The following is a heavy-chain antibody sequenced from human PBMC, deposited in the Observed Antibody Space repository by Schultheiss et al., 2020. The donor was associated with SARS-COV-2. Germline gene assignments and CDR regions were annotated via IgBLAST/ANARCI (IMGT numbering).Heavy chain of an antibody. J-gene: IGHJ3*02. V-gene: IGHV4-39*01. CDR1: GGSLTSGHYY. CDR3: ASAAVGGTATFDI. D-gene: IGHD6-19*01. Sequence: SETLSLTHTVSGGSLTSGHYYWGWIRQPPGKGLGSIANIYYNGATYYNPSLKGRVTISLDTSKNQFSLRLSSVTAADTAVYYCASAAVGGTATFDIWGQGTLVTVSS. CDR2: IYYNGAT.